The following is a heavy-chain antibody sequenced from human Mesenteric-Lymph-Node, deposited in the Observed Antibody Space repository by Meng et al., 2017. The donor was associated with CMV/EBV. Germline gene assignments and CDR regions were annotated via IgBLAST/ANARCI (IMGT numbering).Heavy chain of an antibody. CDR3: ARDPTDMGY. CDR2: IKQDGTEK. V-gene: IGHV3-7*01. D-gene: IGHD2-15*01. CDR1: GFIFRSHW. J-gene: IGHJ4*02. Sequence: GESLKISCAASGFIFRSHWMSWVRQTPGKGLEWVANIKQDGTEKYDVDSVKGRFTISRDNAKDSLYLLMNGLRAEGTAVYFCARDPTDMGYWGQGTLVTVSS.